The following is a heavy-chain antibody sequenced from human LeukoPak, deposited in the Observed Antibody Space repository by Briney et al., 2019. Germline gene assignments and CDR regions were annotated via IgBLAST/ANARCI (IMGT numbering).Heavy chain of an antibody. J-gene: IGHJ6*03. CDR3: ARGPVSAYYYYYMDV. Sequence: ASVKVSCKASGYTFTSYDINWVRQATGQGLEWMGWMNPNSGNTGYAQKFQGRVTITRNTSISTAYMELSSPRSEDTAVYYCARGPVSAYYYYYMDVWGKGTTVTVSS. CDR2: MNPNSGNT. V-gene: IGHV1-8*03. CDR1: GYTFTSYD.